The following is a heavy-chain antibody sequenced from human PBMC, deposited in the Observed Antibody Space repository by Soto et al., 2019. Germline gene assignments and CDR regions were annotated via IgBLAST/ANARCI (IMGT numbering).Heavy chain of an antibody. V-gene: IGHV3-30*18. Sequence: LRLSGSASGFTFSSYGMHWVRQAPGKGLEWVAVISYDGSNKYYADSVKGRFTISRDNSKNTLYLQMNSLRAEDTAVYYCAKLRFRIEVAGTNSPNYWGQGTLVTVS. D-gene: IGHD6-19*01. CDR3: AKLRFRIEVAGTNSPNY. J-gene: IGHJ4*02. CDR2: ISYDGSNK. CDR1: GFTFSSYG.